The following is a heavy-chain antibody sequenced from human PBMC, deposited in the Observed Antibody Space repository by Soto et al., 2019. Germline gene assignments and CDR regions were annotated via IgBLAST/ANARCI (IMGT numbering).Heavy chain of an antibody. V-gene: IGHV3-48*02. CDR3: PQTLDGSGLSFDY. CDR2: ISSSSSSK. CDR1: GVTFSSYS. Sequence: EVPQVESGGGLVRPGGSLRLSCAASGVTFSSYSMKWVRQAPGKGKEWVSYISSSSSSKYYTDSVKGLFTISRDNARNSWSLPRNSLRDKDTSGYYWPQTLDGSGLSFDYCAHGTLDTV. D-gene: IGHD3-10*01. J-gene: IGHJ4*01.